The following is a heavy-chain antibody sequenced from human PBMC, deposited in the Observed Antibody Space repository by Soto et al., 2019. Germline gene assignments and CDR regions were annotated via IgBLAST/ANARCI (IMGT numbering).Heavy chain of an antibody. CDR2: IYHSGST. CDR1: GGSISSGGYS. Sequence: QLQLQESGSGLVKPSQTLSLTCAVSGGSISSGGYSWSWIRQPPGKGLEWIGYIYHSGSTYYNPSLKSRVTISVDRSKNQFSLKLSSVTAADTAVYYCARACRAVTGANYGMDVWGQGTTVTVSS. J-gene: IGHJ6*02. D-gene: IGHD4-17*01. V-gene: IGHV4-30-2*01. CDR3: ARACRAVTGANYGMDV.